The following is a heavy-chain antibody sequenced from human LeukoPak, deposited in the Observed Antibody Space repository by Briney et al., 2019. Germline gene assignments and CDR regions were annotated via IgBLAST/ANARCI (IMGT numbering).Heavy chain of an antibody. Sequence: GGSLRLSCAASGFTFSSYSMNWVRQAPGKGLEWVSSISSSSSYIYYADSVKGRFTISRDNAKNSLYLQMNSLRAEDTAVYYCAREMWDSSSWYGASDIWGQGTMVTVSS. CDR3: AREMWDSSSWYGASDI. V-gene: IGHV3-21*01. CDR1: GFTFSSYS. D-gene: IGHD6-13*01. CDR2: ISSSSSYI. J-gene: IGHJ3*02.